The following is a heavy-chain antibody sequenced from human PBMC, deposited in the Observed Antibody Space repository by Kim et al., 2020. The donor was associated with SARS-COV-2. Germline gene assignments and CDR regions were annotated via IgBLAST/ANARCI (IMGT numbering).Heavy chain of an antibody. CDR3: VRDPNKGIAVVGYFQH. Sequence: GGSLRLSCAASGFTFSSDWMSWVRQAPGKGLEWVANIKPDGNEKYYVDSVKGRFTISRDNAKNSLYLQMNSLRAEDTAVYYCVRDPNKGIAVVGYFQHW. CDR2: IKPDGNEK. V-gene: IGHV3-7*03. J-gene: IGHJ1*01. CDR1: GFTFSSDW. D-gene: IGHD6-19*01.